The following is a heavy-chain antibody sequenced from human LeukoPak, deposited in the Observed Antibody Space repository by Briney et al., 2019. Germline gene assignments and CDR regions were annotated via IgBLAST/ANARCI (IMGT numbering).Heavy chain of an antibody. D-gene: IGHD2/OR15-2a*01. V-gene: IGHV3-23*01. Sequence: GGSLRLSCAASGFTFSSYAMSWVRQAPGRGLEWVSVISGSGGSAHYADSVKGRFTISRDNSKNTLYLQMNSLRDEDTAVYYCAKLRGEYSYYGMDVWGQGTTVTVSS. CDR2: ISGSGGSA. CDR1: GFTFSSYA. J-gene: IGHJ6*02. CDR3: AKLRGEYSYYGMDV.